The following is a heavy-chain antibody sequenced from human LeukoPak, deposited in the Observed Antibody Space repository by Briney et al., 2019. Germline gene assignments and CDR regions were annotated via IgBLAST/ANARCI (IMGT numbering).Heavy chain of an antibody. CDR1: GFMFSGSG. CDR2: IRYDGSNK. J-gene: IGHJ4*02. V-gene: IGHV3-30*02. Sequence: GGSLRLSCAASGFMFSGSGMHWVRQAPGKGLEWVAFIRYDGSNKYYADSVRGRFTISRDNSKNTVSLQMNSLRPEDTAVYYCAKRGYTSSWIFDAWGQGTLVTVSS. CDR3: AKRGYTSSWIFDA. D-gene: IGHD6-13*01.